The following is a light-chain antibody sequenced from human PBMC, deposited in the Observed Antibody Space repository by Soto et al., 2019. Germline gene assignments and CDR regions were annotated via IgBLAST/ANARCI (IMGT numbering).Light chain of an antibody. CDR1: SSDVGDYNY. J-gene: IGLJ3*02. CDR2: DVS. Sequence: QSALTQPPSASGSPGQSVTISCTGTSSDVGDYNYVSWYQQHPGTAHKLMIYDVSKRPSGVPDRFSGSKSGNTASLTVSGLQDEDAADYYCSSYAGSNNWVFGGGTQLTVL. V-gene: IGLV2-8*01. CDR3: SSYAGSNNWV.